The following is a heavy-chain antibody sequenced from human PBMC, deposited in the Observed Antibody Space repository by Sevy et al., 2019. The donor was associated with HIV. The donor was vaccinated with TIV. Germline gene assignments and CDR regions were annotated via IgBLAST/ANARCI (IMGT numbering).Heavy chain of an antibody. D-gene: IGHD3-3*01. V-gene: IGHV4-39*01. CDR1: GDSIRSQSHY. Sequence: SETLSLTCTVSGDSIRSQSHYWAWIRQSPGKGLEWSVSIYYTGSSYYNLSLRGRVTMSVDTSKEQISLKLTSVTAADTAVYFCARQVRFSGVIINHFDYWGHGTLVTVSS. J-gene: IGHJ4*01. CDR3: ARQVRFSGVIINHFDY. CDR2: IYYTGSS.